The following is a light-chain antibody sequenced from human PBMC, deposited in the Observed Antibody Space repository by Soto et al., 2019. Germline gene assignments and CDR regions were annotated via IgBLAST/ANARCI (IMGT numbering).Light chain of an antibody. CDR1: QSVSST. J-gene: IGKJ1*01. CDR3: QQYNNWPQT. V-gene: IGKV3-15*01. Sequence: EIGMTQSPATLSVSPGERATLSCRARQSVSSTLAWYQQKPGQAPRLLIYGASTRATVIPARFSGSGSGTEGTLTLSSLQSEDFAVYYCQQYNNWPQTFGQGNKVEIQ. CDR2: GAS.